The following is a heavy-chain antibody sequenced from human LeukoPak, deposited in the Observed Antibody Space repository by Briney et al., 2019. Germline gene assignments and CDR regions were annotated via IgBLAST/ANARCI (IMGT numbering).Heavy chain of an antibody. Sequence: ASETLSLTCTVSGGSISSGGYYWSWIRQPPGEGLEWIGYIYHSGSTYYNPSLKSRVTISVDRSKNQISLKLSSVTAADTAVYYCARAKGIAAAGTDAFDIWGQGTMVTVSS. CDR1: GGSISSGGYY. J-gene: IGHJ3*02. CDR2: IYHSGST. D-gene: IGHD6-13*01. V-gene: IGHV4-30-2*01. CDR3: ARAKGIAAAGTDAFDI.